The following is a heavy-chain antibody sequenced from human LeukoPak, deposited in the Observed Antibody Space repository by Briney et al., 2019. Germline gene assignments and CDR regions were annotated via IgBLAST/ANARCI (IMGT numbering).Heavy chain of an antibody. CDR1: GFTFSSYA. Sequence: QPGGSLRLCCAASGFTFSSYAMSWVRQAPGKGLEWVSAISGSGDSTYYADSVKGRFTISRDNSKNTLYLHMNSLRADDTAVYYCSKGREMATIGGYYWGQGTLVTVSS. CDR3: SKGREMATIGGYY. D-gene: IGHD5-24*01. V-gene: IGHV3-23*01. CDR2: ISGSGDST. J-gene: IGHJ4*02.